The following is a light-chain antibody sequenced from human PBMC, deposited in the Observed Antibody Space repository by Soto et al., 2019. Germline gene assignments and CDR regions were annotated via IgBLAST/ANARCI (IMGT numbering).Light chain of an antibody. CDR3: EQYGSSPRT. V-gene: IGKV3-20*01. Sequence: EIVLTQSPGTLSLSPGERATLSCRASQSVSSSYLAWYQQKPGQAPSLLIYGASSRATGIPDRFSGSGSGTVFSVAISRLEPEDFAVYYSEQYGSSPRTFGQGTKVEIK. J-gene: IGKJ1*01. CDR2: GAS. CDR1: QSVSSSY.